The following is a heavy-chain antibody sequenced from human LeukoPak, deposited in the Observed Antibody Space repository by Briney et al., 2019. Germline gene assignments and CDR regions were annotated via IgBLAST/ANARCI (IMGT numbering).Heavy chain of an antibody. Sequence: GGSLRLSCAASGSTFSSYSMNWVRQAPGKGLEWVSSISSSSSYIYYADSVKGRFTISRDNAKNSLYLQMNSLRAEDTAVYYCARGSIVGATKGRAFDIWGQGTMVTVSS. CDR2: ISSSSSYI. CDR1: GSTFSSYS. D-gene: IGHD1-26*01. CDR3: ARGSIVGATKGRAFDI. J-gene: IGHJ3*02. V-gene: IGHV3-21*01.